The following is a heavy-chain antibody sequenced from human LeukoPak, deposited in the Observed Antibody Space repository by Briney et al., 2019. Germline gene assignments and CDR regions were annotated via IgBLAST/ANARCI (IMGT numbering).Heavy chain of an antibody. CDR1: GYTFNNYN. V-gene: IGHV1-46*02. CDR3: ARVRDGYNDAYDI. Sequence: PGASVKVSCKASGYTFNNYNIHWLRQAPGQGLEWMGIVNPGGDSTNYAQDFQGRLTLTGDTSTSTVYMELSSLRSEDTAVYYCARVRDGYNDAYDIWGQGTMVTVTS. J-gene: IGHJ3*02. D-gene: IGHD5-24*01. CDR2: VNPGGDST.